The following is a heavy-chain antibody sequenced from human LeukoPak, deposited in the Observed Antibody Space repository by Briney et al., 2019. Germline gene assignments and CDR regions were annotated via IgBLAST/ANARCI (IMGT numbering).Heavy chain of an antibody. CDR1: GGSFSGYY. V-gene: IGHV4-34*01. J-gene: IGHJ4*02. CDR3: ARSNSGYVDY. Sequence: SETLSLTCAVYGGSFSGYYWSWIRQPPGKGLEWIGEINHSGSTNYNPSLKSRVTISVDTSKNQFSLQLNSVTPEDTAVYYCARSNSGYVDYWGQGTLVTVSS. D-gene: IGHD4-11*01. CDR2: INHSGST.